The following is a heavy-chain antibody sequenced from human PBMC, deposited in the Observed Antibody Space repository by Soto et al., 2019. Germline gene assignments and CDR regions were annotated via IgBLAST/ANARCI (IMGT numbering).Heavy chain of an antibody. CDR3: AKDEGSGSYPDY. CDR2: VSYEGSKQ. V-gene: IGHV3-30-3*01. D-gene: IGHD1-26*01. CDR1: GFSFSEYA. J-gene: IGHJ4*02. Sequence: TGGSLRLSCAGSGFSFSEYAMHWVRQAPGKGLDWVAVVSYEGSKQYYADSVRGRFTISRDNSKNTLYLQMNSLRAEDTAIYYCAKDEGSGSYPDYWGQGTLVTVSS.